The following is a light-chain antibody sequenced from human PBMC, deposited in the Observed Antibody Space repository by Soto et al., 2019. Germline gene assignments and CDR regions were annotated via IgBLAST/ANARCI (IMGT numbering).Light chain of an antibody. Sequence: QPVLTQSPSASASLGASVKLTCTLSSGHSNYAIAWHQQQPEKGPRYLMKLNRDGSHSKGDGIPNRFSGSSSGAERYLTISRLQSEDDADYYCQTWGTGIVIFGGGTKLTLL. J-gene: IGLJ2*01. CDR2: LNRDGSH. CDR1: SGHSNYA. CDR3: QTWGTGIVI. V-gene: IGLV4-69*01.